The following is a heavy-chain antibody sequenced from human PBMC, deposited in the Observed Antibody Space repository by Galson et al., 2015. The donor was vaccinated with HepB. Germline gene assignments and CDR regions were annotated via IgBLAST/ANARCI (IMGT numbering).Heavy chain of an antibody. J-gene: IGHJ4*02. CDR1: EFTFGDFAFGGAC. CDR2: VKSTTDGGTP. D-gene: IGHD2-2*01. V-gene: IGHV3-15*01. CDR3: TTAQYASDWDY. Sequence: SLRLSCAASEFTFGDFAFGGACLTSVRQAPGEGLERVGRVKSTTDGGTPAYAALVKARVTISRADANKTMYLQMNTLKTEDTAVYYCTTAQYASDWDYWGQGTLVTVSS.